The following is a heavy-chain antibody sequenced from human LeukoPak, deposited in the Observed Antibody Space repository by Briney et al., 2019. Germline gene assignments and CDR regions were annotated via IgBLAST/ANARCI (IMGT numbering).Heavy chain of an antibody. J-gene: IGHJ6*03. Sequence: PSETLSLTCTVSSDSISPYYWSWIRQAPGKGLEWIGRIHDSGSASYNPSLQSRVTMSVDTSKNQFSLNLISVTAADTAVYFCARDFARQEASARLYYDYMDVWAKGPRSPSP. CDR1: SDSISPYY. V-gene: IGHV4-59*01. CDR3: ARDFARQEASARLYYDYMDV. CDR2: IHDSGSA. D-gene: IGHD3-3*01.